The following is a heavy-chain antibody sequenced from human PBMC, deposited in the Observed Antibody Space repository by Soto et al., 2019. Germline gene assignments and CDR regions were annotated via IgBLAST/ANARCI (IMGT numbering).Heavy chain of an antibody. Sequence: QVQLVQSGAEVKKPGSSVKVSCKASGGTFSSYAISWVRQAPGQGLEWMGGIIPIFGTANYAQKFQGRVTITADESTSTADMELSSLRSEDAAADYCARHVLAAGDYYGMNVCGQGTTVTASS. CDR3: ARHVLAAGDYYGMNV. J-gene: IGHJ6*02. D-gene: IGHD2-2*01. V-gene: IGHV1-69*12. CDR2: IIPIFGTA. CDR1: GGTFSSYA.